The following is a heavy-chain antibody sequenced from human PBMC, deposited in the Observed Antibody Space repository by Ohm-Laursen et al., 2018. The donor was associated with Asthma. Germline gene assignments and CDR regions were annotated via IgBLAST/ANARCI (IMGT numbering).Heavy chain of an antibody. Sequence: GTLSLTCNVSGGSINNFYWHWIRQPPGEGLEWIGYIHDSGSTNYNPSLKSRVSISADTSKNQYSLKVSSVTAADTAVYFCARHSASGVGYYGGYYLYGLDVWGQGTTVTVSS. CDR3: ARHSASGVGYYGGYYLYGLDV. V-gene: IGHV4-59*01. CDR2: IHDSGST. D-gene: IGHD3-22*01. CDR1: GGSINNFY. J-gene: IGHJ6*02.